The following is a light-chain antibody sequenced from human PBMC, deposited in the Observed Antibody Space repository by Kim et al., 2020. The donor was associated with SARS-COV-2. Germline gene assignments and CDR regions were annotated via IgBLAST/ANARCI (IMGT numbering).Light chain of an antibody. Sequence: GKTVTMSCTGSSGSIASNYVQWYQQRPGRAPTTVIYEDNQRPSGVPDRFSGSIDSSSNSASLTISGLKTEDEADYYCQSYDSSNWVFGGGTQLTVL. CDR3: QSYDSSNWV. V-gene: IGLV6-57*02. CDR1: SGSIASNY. CDR2: EDN. J-gene: IGLJ3*02.